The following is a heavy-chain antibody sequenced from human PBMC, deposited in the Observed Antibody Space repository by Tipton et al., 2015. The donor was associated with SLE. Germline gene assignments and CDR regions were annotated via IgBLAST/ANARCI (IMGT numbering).Heavy chain of an antibody. CDR1: GGSISSSSYY. J-gene: IGHJ4*02. CDR2: IYYSGST. Sequence: GLVKPSETLSLTCTVSGGSISSSSYYWGWIRQPPGKGLEWIGSIYYSGSTYYNPSLKSRVTISVDTSKNQFSLKLSSVTAADTAVYYCARDVDYGDWFYWGQGTLVTVSS. CDR3: ARDVDYGDWFY. V-gene: IGHV4-39*07. D-gene: IGHD4-17*01.